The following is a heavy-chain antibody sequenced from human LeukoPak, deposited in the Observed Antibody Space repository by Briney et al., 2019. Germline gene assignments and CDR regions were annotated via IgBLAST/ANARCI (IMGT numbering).Heavy chain of an antibody. D-gene: IGHD3-3*01. CDR2: ISGSGGRT. CDR1: GFTLSSYV. J-gene: IGHJ4*02. CDR3: ARDARFLEWSGALVY. V-gene: IGHV3-23*01. Sequence: GGSLRLSCAASGFTLSSYVMSWVRQAPGKGLEWVSAISGSGGRTYYADSVKGRFTISRDNSKNTLYLQMNSLRAEDTAVYYCARDARFLEWSGALVYWGQGTLVTVSS.